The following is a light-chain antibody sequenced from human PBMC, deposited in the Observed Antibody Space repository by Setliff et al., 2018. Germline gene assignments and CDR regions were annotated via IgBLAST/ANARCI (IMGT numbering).Light chain of an antibody. Sequence: QSALTQPRSVSGSPGQSVTISCTRTSSDVGAYNYVSWYQQHPGKAPKVIIYDVVVRPSGVSNRFSGSKSGNTASLTISGLQAEDEADYYCSSYTTISTLVFGGGTKVTV. CDR3: SSYTTISTLV. CDR2: DVV. J-gene: IGLJ2*01. V-gene: IGLV2-14*03. CDR1: SSDVGAYNY.